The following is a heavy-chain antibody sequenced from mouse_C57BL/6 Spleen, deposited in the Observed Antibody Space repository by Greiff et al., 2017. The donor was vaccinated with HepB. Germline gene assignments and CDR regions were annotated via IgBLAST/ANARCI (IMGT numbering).Heavy chain of an antibody. CDR2: ISYDGSN. Sequence: EVKLMESGPGLVKPSQSLSLTCSVTGYSITSGYYWNWIRQFPGNKLEWMGYISYDGSNNYNPSLKNRISITRDTSKNQFFLKLNSVTTEDTATYYCARGYGSSPLYYYAMDYWGQGTSVTVSS. J-gene: IGHJ4*01. CDR1: GYSITSGYY. V-gene: IGHV3-6*01. D-gene: IGHD1-1*01. CDR3: ARGYGSSPLYYYAMDY.